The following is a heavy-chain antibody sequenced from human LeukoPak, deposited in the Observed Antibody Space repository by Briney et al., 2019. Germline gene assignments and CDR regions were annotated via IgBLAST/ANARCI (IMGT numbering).Heavy chain of an antibody. CDR2: INPSGGST. CDR3: ARVNLVWSGPVCYYYGMDV. Sequence: ASVKVSCKASGYTFTSYYMHWVRQAPGQGLEWMGIINPSGGSTSYAQRFQGRVTMTRDTSTSTVYMELSSLRSEDTAVYYCARVNLVWSGPVCYYYGMDVWGQGTTVTVSS. CDR1: GYTFTSYY. J-gene: IGHJ6*02. D-gene: IGHD3-3*01. V-gene: IGHV1-46*01.